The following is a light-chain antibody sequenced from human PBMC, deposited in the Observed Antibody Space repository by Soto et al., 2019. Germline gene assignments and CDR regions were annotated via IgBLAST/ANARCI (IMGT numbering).Light chain of an antibody. J-gene: IGKJ1*01. Sequence: ETVLTQSPGTLSLSPGERATLSCRASQPISSYLAWYQQKPGQAPRLLIYDASSRAAGVPDRFTGSGSGTDFTLTISRLEPEDFAVYYCHQSVVSRWTFGQGTKVDIK. V-gene: IGKV3-20*01. CDR1: QPISSY. CDR2: DAS. CDR3: HQSVVSRWT.